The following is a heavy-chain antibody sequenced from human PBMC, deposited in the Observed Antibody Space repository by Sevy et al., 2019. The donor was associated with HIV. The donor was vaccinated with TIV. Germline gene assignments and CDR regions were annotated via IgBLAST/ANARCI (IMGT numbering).Heavy chain of an antibody. CDR2: IYHSGST. V-gene: IGHV4-38-2*02. J-gene: IGHJ5*02. CDR3: ARDPTLDFWSGWDPLCWFDP. CDR1: GYSISSGYY. D-gene: IGHD3-3*01. Sequence: SETLSLTCTVSGYSISSGYYWGWIRQPPGKGLEWIGSIYHSGSTYYNPSLKSRVTISVDTSKNQFSLKLSSVTAADTAVYYCARDPTLDFWSGWDPLCWFDPWGQGTLVTASS.